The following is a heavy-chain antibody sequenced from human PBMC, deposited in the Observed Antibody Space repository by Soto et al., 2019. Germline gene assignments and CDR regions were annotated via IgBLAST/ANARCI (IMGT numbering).Heavy chain of an antibody. D-gene: IGHD4-4*01. V-gene: IGHV3-7*03. Sequence: EVQLVESGGGLVQPGGSLRLSCAVSGFTFSSAWMTWIRQAPGKGLEWVAIMNEDGSKRYYVDSVKGRFTISRDNAKNALFLQMNSLRVEDTAVYFCARDRAYSRFDYWGQGSLVTVSS. CDR1: GFTFSSAW. CDR2: MNEDGSKR. CDR3: ARDRAYSRFDY. J-gene: IGHJ4*02.